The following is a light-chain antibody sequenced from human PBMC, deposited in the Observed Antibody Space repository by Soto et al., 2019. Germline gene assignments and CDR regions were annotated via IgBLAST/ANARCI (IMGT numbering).Light chain of an antibody. CDR2: TLS. V-gene: IGKV2-40*01. J-gene: IGKJ1*01. CDR1: QSLLNSDDGNTY. Sequence: DIVMTQTPLSLPVTPGEPASISCRSSQSLLNSDDGNTYLDWYLQKPGQSPQLLIYTLSDRASGVPDRFSGSGSGRDFTLKISRVEAEDVGAYYCMQRIEFPWTFGQGTKVEIK. CDR3: MQRIEFPWT.